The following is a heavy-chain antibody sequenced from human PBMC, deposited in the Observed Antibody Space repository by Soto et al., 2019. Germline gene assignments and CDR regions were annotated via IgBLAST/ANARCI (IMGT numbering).Heavy chain of an antibody. J-gene: IGHJ6*01. D-gene: IGHD6-6*01. CDR3: ARDRSSSAYYYYYVMDV. V-gene: IGHV4-59*01. Sequence: SETLSLTCTVSGGSISSYYWSWIRQPPGKGLEWIGYIYYSGSTNYNPSLKSRVTISVDTSKNQFSLKLSSVTAADTAVYYCARDRSSSAYYYYYVMDVWGQGTTVTVSS. CDR1: GGSISSYY. CDR2: IYYSGST.